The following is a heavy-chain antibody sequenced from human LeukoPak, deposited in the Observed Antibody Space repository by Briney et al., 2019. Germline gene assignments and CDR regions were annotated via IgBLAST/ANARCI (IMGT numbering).Heavy chain of an antibody. D-gene: IGHD6-19*01. J-gene: IGHJ6*03. CDR3: ARESSGWYYYYMDV. Sequence: ASVKVSCKASGYTFTSYGISGVRQAPGQGLEWMGWISAYNGNTNYAQKLQGRDTMTTDTSTSTAYMELRSLRSDDTAVYYCARESSGWYYYYMDVWGKGTTVTVSS. CDR2: ISAYNGNT. CDR1: GYTFTSYG. V-gene: IGHV1-18*01.